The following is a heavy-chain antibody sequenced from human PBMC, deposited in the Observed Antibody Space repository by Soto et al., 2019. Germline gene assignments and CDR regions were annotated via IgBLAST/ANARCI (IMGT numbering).Heavy chain of an antibody. J-gene: IGHJ5*02. D-gene: IGHD3-9*01. Sequence: QVQLVESGGGVVQPGRSLRLSCAASGFTFSSYGMHWVRQAPGKGLEWVAVISYDGSNKYYADSVKGRFTISRDISKNTMYLQMNSLRAEDAAVYYCAKDRRNYDDNLTGYYRNSFDPWGQGTLVTFSS. CDR1: GFTFSSYG. CDR3: AKDRRNYDDNLTGYYRNSFDP. V-gene: IGHV3-30*18. CDR2: ISYDGSNK.